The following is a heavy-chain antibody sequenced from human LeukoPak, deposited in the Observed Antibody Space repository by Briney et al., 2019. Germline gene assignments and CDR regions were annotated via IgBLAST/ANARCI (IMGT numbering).Heavy chain of an antibody. CDR1: GFTFSSYE. CDR2: ISSSGSTI. J-gene: IGHJ3*02. D-gene: IGHD4-11*01. CDR3: AKDIYSNYGPTAFDI. Sequence: GGSLRLSCAASGFTFSSYEMNWVRQAPGKGLEWVSYISSSGSTIYYADSVKGRFTISRDNAKNSLYLQMNSLRAEDMALYYCAKDIYSNYGPTAFDIWGQGTMVTVSS. V-gene: IGHV3-48*03.